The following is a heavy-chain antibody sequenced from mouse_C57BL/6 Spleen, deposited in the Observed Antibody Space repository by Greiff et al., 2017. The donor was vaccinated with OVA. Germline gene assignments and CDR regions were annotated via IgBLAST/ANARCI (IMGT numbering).Heavy chain of an antibody. CDR2: IDPSNGYT. V-gene: IGHV14-3*01. J-gene: IGHJ2*01. Sequence: EVQLQQSVAELVRPGASVKLSCTASGFNFKNTLMHWVKQRPEQGLEWIGRIDPSNGYTNYDQKFQGNATLTADTSSTTAYLQLSSLTSEDAAIYYGASPFTTIVASWSFDCWGKGTTLTVSS. D-gene: IGHD1-1*01. CDR3: ASPFTTIVASWSFDC. CDR1: GFNFKNTL.